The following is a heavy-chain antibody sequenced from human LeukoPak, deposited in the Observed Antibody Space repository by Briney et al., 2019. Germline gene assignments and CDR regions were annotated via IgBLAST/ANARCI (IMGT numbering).Heavy chain of an antibody. J-gene: IGHJ6*03. Sequence: SETLSLTCTVSGGSISSSSYYWGWIRQPPGKGLEWIGSIYYSGSTYYNPSLKSRVTISVDTSKNQFSLKLSSVTAADTAVYYCARLAAYDSSGYPYYYMDVWGKGTTVTISS. CDR2: IYYSGST. CDR3: ARLAAYDSSGYPYYYMDV. D-gene: IGHD3-22*01. V-gene: IGHV4-39*01. CDR1: GGSISSSSYY.